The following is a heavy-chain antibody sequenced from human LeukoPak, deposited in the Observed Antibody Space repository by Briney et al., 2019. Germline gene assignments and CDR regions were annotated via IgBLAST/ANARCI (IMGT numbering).Heavy chain of an antibody. J-gene: IGHJ3*02. CDR3: AKSKGSSSGAFDI. D-gene: IGHD2-2*01. CDR2: ISGSGDTT. V-gene: IGHV3-23*01. Sequence: GGSLRLSCAASGFTFSSYAMSWVRQAPGKGLEWVSTISGSGDTTYYADSVKGRFTISRDNSKNTPYLQMNSLRVEDTAVYYCAKSKGSSSGAFDIWGQGTMVTVSS. CDR1: GFTFSSYA.